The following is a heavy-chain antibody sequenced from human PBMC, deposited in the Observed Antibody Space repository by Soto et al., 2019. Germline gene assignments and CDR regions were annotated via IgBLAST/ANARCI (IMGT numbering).Heavy chain of an antibody. CDR2: ISYDGSNK. Sequence: GGSLRLSCAASGFTFSSYGMHWVRQAPGKGLEWVAVISYDGSNKYYADSVKGRFTISRDNSKNTLYLQMNSLRAEDTAVYYSAIGAAAGSYYYYFGMDVWGQGTTVTVSS. V-gene: IGHV3-30*03. J-gene: IGHJ6*02. CDR1: GFTFSSYG. CDR3: AIGAAAGSYYYYFGMDV. D-gene: IGHD2-15*01.